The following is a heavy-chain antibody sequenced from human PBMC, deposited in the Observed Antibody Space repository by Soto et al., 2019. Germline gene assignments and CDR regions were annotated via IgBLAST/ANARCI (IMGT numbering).Heavy chain of an antibody. CDR3: ATIGGGGVDY. V-gene: IGHV3-9*01. CDR1: GFTFDDYA. Sequence: EVQLVESGGGLVQPGRSLRLSCAASGFTFDDYAMHWVRQAPGKGLEWVSGISWNSGSIGYADSVKGRFTISRDNAKNSLYLQMNSLRAEDTALYYCATIGGGGVDYWGQGTLVTVSS. CDR2: ISWNSGSI. D-gene: IGHD3-16*01. J-gene: IGHJ4*02.